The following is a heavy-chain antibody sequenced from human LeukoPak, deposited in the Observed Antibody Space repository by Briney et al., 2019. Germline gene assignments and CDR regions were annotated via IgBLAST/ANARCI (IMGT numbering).Heavy chain of an antibody. CDR1: GYTFTSYY. CDR2: INPSGGST. CDR3: ARVGTTKYFDY. D-gene: IGHD1-1*01. V-gene: IGHV1-46*01. Sequence: ASVKVSCKASGYTFTSYYMHWVRQAPGQGLEWMGIINPSGGSTSYAQKFQGRVTMTRDMSTSTAYMELSSLRSEDTAVYYCARVGTTKYFDYWGQGTLVTVSS. J-gene: IGHJ4*02.